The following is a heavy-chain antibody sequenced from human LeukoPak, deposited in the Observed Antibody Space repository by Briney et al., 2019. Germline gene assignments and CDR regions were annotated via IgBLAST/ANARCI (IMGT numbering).Heavy chain of an antibody. CDR1: GYTFTGYY. J-gene: IGHJ4*02. CDR2: INPNSGGT. V-gene: IGHV1-2*02. CDR3: ARVNFSRGYSYGYGY. Sequence: ASVKVSCKASGYTFTGYYMHWVRQAPGQGLEWMGWINPNSGGTNYAQKFQGRVTMTRDTSISTAYMELSRLRSDDTAVYYCARVNFSRGYSYGYGYWGQGTLVTVSP. D-gene: IGHD5-18*01.